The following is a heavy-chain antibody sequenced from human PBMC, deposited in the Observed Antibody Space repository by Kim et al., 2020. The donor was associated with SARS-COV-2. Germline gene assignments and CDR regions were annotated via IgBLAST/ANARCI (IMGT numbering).Heavy chain of an antibody. J-gene: IGHJ4*02. V-gene: IGHV6-1*01. D-gene: IGHD3-3*01. Sequence: DSAASVKRLIPISPDTSKNQFSLQLTSVHSEDTAVYYCARRRANGGLLDNWGQGTLVTVSS. CDR3: ARRRANGGLLDN.